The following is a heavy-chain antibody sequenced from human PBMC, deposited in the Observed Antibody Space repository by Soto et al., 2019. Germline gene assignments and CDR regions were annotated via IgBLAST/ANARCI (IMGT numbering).Heavy chain of an antibody. CDR1: GGSITNSY. D-gene: IGHD3-22*01. Sequence: PSETLSLTCTVSGGSITNSYWSWIRQSPGKGLEWIGYIYYSGTTNYNPSLGSRVTISVDTSRNQLSLQMASVTAADTAVYYCAIRGHTVVRGISSPYMDVWGKGTTVTVSS. V-gene: IGHV4-59*08. J-gene: IGHJ6*03. CDR3: AIRGHTVVRGISSPYMDV. CDR2: IYYSGTT.